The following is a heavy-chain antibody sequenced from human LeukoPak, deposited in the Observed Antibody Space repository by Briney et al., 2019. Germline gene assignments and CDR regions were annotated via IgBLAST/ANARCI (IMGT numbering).Heavy chain of an antibody. D-gene: IGHD3-16*02. CDR3: AKVWRDDHISGSYRGFHH. CDR2: ISYDGSNK. CDR1: GFTFDSYG. V-gene: IGHV3-30*18. Sequence: GGSLGLSCAASGFTFDSYGIHWVRQAPGKGLEWVAGISYDGSNKYFGGSVKGRFTISRDNSRNTVYLQMNSLRIEDTAMYYCAKVWRDDHISGSYRGFHHWGQGTLVTVPS. J-gene: IGHJ4*02.